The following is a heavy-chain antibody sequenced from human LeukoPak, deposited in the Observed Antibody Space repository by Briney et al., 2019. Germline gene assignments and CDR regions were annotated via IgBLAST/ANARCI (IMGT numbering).Heavy chain of an antibody. J-gene: IGHJ4*02. CDR1: GFTFDDYA. CDR2: ISWNSGSI. D-gene: IGHD3-9*01. CDR3: AAENYDILTGVDY. Sequence: GGSLRLSCAASGFTFDDYAMHWVRQAPGKGLEWVSGISWNSGSIGYADSVKGRFTISRDNPKNSLYLQMNSLRAEDTAVYYCAAENYDILTGVDYWGQGTLVTVSS. V-gene: IGHV3-9*01.